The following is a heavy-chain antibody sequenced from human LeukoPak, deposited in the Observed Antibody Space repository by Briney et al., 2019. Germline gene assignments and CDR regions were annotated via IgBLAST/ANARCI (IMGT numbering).Heavy chain of an antibody. J-gene: IGHJ6*03. D-gene: IGHD2-2*01. Sequence: GGSLRLSCAASGFSFSSYWIHWVRQAPGKGLVWVSRINSDGSSTSYADSVKGRFTISRDNAKNTLYLQMNSLRAEDTAVYYCARDQKYRYMDVWGKGTTVTVSS. CDR1: GFSFSSYW. CDR2: INSDGSST. CDR3: ARDQKYRYMDV. V-gene: IGHV3-74*01.